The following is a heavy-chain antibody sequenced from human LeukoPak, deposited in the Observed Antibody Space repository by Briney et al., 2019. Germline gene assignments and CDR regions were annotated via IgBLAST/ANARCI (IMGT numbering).Heavy chain of an antibody. CDR3: ARDLALLWFGESPGSFDY. CDR2: IIPILGIA. CDR1: GGTFSSYA. J-gene: IGHJ4*02. Sequence: SVKVSCKASGGTFSSYAISWVRQAPEQGLEWMGSIIPILGIANYAQKFQGRVTITADKSTSTAYMELRSLRSDDTAVYYCARDLALLWFGESPGSFDYWGQGTLVTVSS. V-gene: IGHV1-69*04. D-gene: IGHD3-10*01.